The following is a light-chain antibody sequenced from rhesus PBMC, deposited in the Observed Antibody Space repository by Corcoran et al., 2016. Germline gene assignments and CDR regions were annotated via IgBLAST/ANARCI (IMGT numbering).Light chain of an antibody. CDR3: QQYDSAPFT. CDR1: QGISSY. Sequence: DIQMTQSPSSLSASVGDRVTITCRASQGISSYLAWYQQKPGKGPNPLIYDASNLESGVPSRFSGSGSGTDFTLTINSLQPEDFATYYCQQYDSAPFTFGPGTKLDIK. V-gene: IGKV1-37*01. CDR2: DAS. J-gene: IGKJ3*01.